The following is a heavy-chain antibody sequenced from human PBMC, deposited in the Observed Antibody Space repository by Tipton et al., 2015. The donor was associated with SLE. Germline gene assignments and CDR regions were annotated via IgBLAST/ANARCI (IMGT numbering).Heavy chain of an antibody. CDR3: ARDRAGTIFGVVIISGAFDI. D-gene: IGHD3-3*01. Sequence: SLRLSCAASGFTFDDYTMHWVRQAPGKGLEWVSLISWDGGSTYYADSVKGRFTISRDNAKNSLYLQMNSLRAEDTAVYYCARDRAGTIFGVVIISGAFDIWGQGTMVTVSS. V-gene: IGHV3-43*01. CDR2: ISWDGGST. CDR1: GFTFDDYT. J-gene: IGHJ3*02.